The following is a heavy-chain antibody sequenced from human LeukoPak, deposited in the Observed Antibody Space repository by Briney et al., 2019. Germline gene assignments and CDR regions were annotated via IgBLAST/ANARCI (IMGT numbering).Heavy chain of an antibody. D-gene: IGHD2-21*02. V-gene: IGHV3-64*01. CDR2: ISSNGGST. CDR1: GFTFSSYA. Sequence: PGGSLRLSCAASGFTFSSYAMHWVRQAPGKGLEYVSGISSNGGSTYYANSVKGRFTISRDNSKNTLYLQMGSLRAEDMAVYYCARELNEGVTPAFDHWGQGTLVTVSS. J-gene: IGHJ4*02. CDR3: ARELNEGVTPAFDH.